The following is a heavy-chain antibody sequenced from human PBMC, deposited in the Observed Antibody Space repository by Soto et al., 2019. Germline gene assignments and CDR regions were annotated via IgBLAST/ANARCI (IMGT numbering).Heavy chain of an antibody. CDR1: GGSISSGGYY. CDR3: ARVRYCSSTSCPAYYFDY. V-gene: IGHV4-31*03. CDR2: IYYSGST. J-gene: IGHJ4*02. Sequence: SETLSLTCTVSGGSISSGGYYWSWIRQHPGKGLEWIGYIYYSGSTYYNPSLKSRVTISVDTSKNQFSLKLSSVTAADTAVYYCARVRYCSSTSCPAYYFDYWGQGTLVTVSS. D-gene: IGHD2-2*01.